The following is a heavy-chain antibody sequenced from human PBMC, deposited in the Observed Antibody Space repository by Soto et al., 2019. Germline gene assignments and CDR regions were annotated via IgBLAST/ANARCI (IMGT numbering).Heavy chain of an antibody. Sequence: QVQLRESGPGLVKPSETLSLTCTVSGDSITGSYWSWIRQPPGKTLEWIGYIYHSGTNTYNPYLKIRVSISVATSKIQIALRWISVIAADTSVYYCARDMPYAAGSLAGCDYWGQGILVTVSS. CDR2: IYHSGTN. CDR1: GDSITGSY. D-gene: IGHD1-26*01. J-gene: IGHJ4*02. V-gene: IGHV4-59*01. CDR3: ARDMPYAAGSLAGCDY.